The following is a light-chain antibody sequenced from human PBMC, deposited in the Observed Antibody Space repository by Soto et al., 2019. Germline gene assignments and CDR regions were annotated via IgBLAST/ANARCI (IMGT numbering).Light chain of an antibody. Sequence: QSVLAQRPSGSGAPWQRVTIYCTESSSNIGAGYDVHWYQQFPGTAPKLLIFGNSDRPSGVPDRFSGSKSGTSASLAITGLQAEDEADYFCQSYASSLSTYVFGTGTKV. CDR1: SSNIGAGYD. V-gene: IGLV1-40*01. CDR3: QSYASSLSTYV. CDR2: GNS. J-gene: IGLJ1*01.